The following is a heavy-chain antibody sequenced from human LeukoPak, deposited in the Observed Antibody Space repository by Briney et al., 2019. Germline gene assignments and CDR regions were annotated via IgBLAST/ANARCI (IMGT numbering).Heavy chain of an antibody. D-gene: IGHD3-22*01. Sequence: PGGSLRLSCAASGFTFSTYSMNWVHQAPGKGLEWVSSISGSSIYIYYADSVKGRFTISRDNAKNSLYLQMNSLRAEDTAVYYCARDPPYSDSSGYYYDYWGQGTLVTVSS. CDR1: GFTFSTYS. CDR2: ISGSSIYI. V-gene: IGHV3-21*01. CDR3: ARDPPYSDSSGYYYDY. J-gene: IGHJ4*02.